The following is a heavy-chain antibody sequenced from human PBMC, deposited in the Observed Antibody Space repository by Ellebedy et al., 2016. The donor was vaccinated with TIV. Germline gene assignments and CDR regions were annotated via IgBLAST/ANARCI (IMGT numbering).Heavy chain of an antibody. Sequence: GGSLRLSCAASGFNFNSYWMSWVRQAPGKGMEWVSDIKQDGSERNYVDSVKGRFTISRDNAKNSLYLQMNSLRAEDTAVYYCARARRHCSGNSCPEHYYYYYGMDVWGQGTTVTVSS. CDR1: GFNFNSYW. D-gene: IGHD2-15*01. CDR2: IKQDGSER. J-gene: IGHJ6*02. CDR3: ARARRHCSGNSCPEHYYYYYGMDV. V-gene: IGHV3-7*01.